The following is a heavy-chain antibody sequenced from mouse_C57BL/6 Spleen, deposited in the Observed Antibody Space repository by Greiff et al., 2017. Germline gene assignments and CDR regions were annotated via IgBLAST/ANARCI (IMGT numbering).Heavy chain of an antibody. J-gene: IGHJ4*01. Sequence: VQLKQSGPELVKPGESVKISCKASGYSFTGYFMNWVMQSHGKSLEWIGRINPYNGDTFYNQKLKGKATLTVNNPSRTAHMELRSLTSEDPAVYYGARRYYGSSYPYAMDYWGQGTSVTVSS. CDR3: ARRYYGSSYPYAMDY. CDR1: GYSFTGYF. V-gene: IGHV1-20*01. CDR2: INPYNGDT. D-gene: IGHD1-1*01.